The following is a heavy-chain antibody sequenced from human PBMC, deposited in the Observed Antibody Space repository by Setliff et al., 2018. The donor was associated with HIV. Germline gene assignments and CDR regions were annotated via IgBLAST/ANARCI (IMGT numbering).Heavy chain of an antibody. V-gene: IGHV4-34*01. D-gene: IGHD3-22*01. J-gene: IGHJ3*02. Sequence: PSETLSLTCAVYGGSLSGDYWSWIRQPPGKGLEWIGEINQSGSTNYNPSLKSRVIISVDTSKNQLSLKLSSVTAADTAMYYCARGRGRTFYYDSSGSGAFDIWGQGTMVTVSS. CDR2: INQSGST. CDR3: ARGRGRTFYYDSSGSGAFDI. CDR1: GGSLSGDY.